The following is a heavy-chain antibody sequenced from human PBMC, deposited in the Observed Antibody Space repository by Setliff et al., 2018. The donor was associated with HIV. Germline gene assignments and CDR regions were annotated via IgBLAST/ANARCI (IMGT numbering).Heavy chain of an antibody. CDR3: AREGGQGYSGSGSFYHRNFGL. CDR1: GGSLSGYY. Sequence: ETLSLTCAVYGGSLSGYYWSWVRQSPGRGLEWIGEINQSGNTNFNPSLKSRLIISVDTSKSQFSLKLTSVTAADTALYYCAREGGQGYSGSGSFYHRNFGLWGRGTLVTVSS. V-gene: IGHV4-34*01. D-gene: IGHD3-10*01. J-gene: IGHJ2*01. CDR2: INQSGNT.